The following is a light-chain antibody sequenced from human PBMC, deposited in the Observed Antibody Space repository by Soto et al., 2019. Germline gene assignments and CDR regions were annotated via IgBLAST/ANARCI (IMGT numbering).Light chain of an antibody. CDR3: QQYNSYWT. CDR2: DAS. Sequence: DIQMTQSPSTLSASVGDRVTITCRAGQSISSWLAWYQQKPGKAPKLLIYDASSLESGVPSRVRGCGSGTEFTLTISSLQRDDFATYYCQQYNSYWTFGQGTKL. V-gene: IGKV1-5*01. J-gene: IGKJ1*01. CDR1: QSISSW.